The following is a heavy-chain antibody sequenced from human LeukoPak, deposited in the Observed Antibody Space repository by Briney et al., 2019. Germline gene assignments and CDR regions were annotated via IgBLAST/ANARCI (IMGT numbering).Heavy chain of an antibody. V-gene: IGHV4-34*01. D-gene: IGHD3-3*01. CDR1: GGSFSGYY. J-gene: IGHJ4*02. CDR3: ARGISDFWSGYYLYLDY. Sequence: PSETLSLTCAVYGGSFSGYYWSWIRQPPGKGLEWIGEINHSGSTNYNPSLKSRVTISVDTSKNQFSLKLSSVTAADTAVYYCARGISDFWSGYYLYLDYWGQGTLVTVSS. CDR2: INHSGST.